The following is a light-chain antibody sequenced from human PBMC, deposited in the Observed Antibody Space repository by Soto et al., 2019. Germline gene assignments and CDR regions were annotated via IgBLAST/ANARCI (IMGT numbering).Light chain of an antibody. CDR3: QQYNNCPET. Sequence: EIVMTQPPATLSVSPGERATLSCRASQSVSSNLAWYQQKPGQAPRLLIYGASTRATGIPARFSGSGSGTEFTLTISSLQSEDFAVYYCQQYNNCPETFGQGTKVDIK. CDR2: GAS. CDR1: QSVSSN. V-gene: IGKV3-15*01. J-gene: IGKJ1*01.